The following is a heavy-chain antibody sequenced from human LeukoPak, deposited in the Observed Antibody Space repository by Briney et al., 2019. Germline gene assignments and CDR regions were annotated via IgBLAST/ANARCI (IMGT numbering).Heavy chain of an antibody. CDR1: GYSFISYW. CDR3: ARRLIAAAGPYNWLDP. D-gene: IGHD6-13*01. Sequence: GESLKISCKGSGYSFISYWSGWVRQMPGKGLEWMGITYPGDSDTRYSPSFQGQVTISADKSISTAYLQWSSLKASDTAMYYCARRLIAAAGPYNWLDPWDQGTLVTVSS. V-gene: IGHV5-51*01. J-gene: IGHJ5*02. CDR2: TYPGDSDT.